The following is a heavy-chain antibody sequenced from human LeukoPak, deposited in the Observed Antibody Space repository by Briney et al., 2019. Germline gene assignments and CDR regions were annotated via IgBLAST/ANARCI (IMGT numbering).Heavy chain of an antibody. Sequence: PSETLSLTCTVSGGSISSSSYYWGWIRQPPGKGLEWVGTIYYSGTTYYNPSLKSRVTISVDTSKNHFSLKLSSVTAADTAVYYCARLDGDYVYYFDYWGQGTLVTVSS. CDR2: IYYSGTT. D-gene: IGHD4-17*01. CDR1: GGSISSSSYY. V-gene: IGHV4-39*02. J-gene: IGHJ4*02. CDR3: ARLDGDYVYYFDY.